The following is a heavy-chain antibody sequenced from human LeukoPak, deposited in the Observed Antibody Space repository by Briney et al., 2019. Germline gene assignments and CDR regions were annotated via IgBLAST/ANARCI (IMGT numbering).Heavy chain of an antibody. Sequence: GESLKISCKASGYDFVRYWFGWVRQMPGKGLEWMGIIYPGDSDTRYNPSFQGQVTISADRSISTAYLQWNNVKPSDTAMYFCARNGLLWLIDYWGQGRLVTVCS. D-gene: IGHD2-21*01. CDR2: IYPGDSDT. CDR3: ARNGLLWLIDY. CDR1: GYDFVRYW. V-gene: IGHV5-51*06. J-gene: IGHJ4*02.